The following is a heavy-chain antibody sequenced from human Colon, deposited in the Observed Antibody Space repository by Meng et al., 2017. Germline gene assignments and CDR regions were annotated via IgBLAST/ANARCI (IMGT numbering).Heavy chain of an antibody. CDR1: GDTFSDYG. CDR3: ARTPFAGTPGTIGNWFDP. D-gene: IGHD2-8*01. V-gene: IGHV1-18*01. CDR2: ISSFNGVT. J-gene: IGHJ5*02. Sequence: LVQFGAEGRKRGASVKVSCKATGDTFSDYGVSWVRQAPGQGLEWMGWISSFNGVTNYARKFRGRVTMTADTSTATAYMELRSLTSDDTAVYYCARTPFAGTPGTIGNWFDPWGQGTLVTVSS.